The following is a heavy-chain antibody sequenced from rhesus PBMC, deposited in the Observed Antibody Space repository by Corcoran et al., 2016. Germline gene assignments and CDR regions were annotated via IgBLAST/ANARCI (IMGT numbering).Heavy chain of an antibody. V-gene: IGHV4-165*02. CDR3: ARCSGYYPDFDY. Sequence: QVQLQESGPGLVKPSETLSLTCAVSGGSISGFYWNWIRQPPGTALEWFGYIGGSRVTTYYNASLKGRVTISPDTSKTPCSLKLTSVTAEDTAVYYCARCSGYYPDFDYWGQGVLVTVSS. D-gene: IGHD3-28*01. CDR2: IGGSRVTT. CDR1: GGSISGFY. J-gene: IGHJ4*01.